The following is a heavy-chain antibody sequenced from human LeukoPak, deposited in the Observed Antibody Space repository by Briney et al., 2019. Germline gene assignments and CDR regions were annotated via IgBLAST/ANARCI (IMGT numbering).Heavy chain of an antibody. J-gene: IGHJ4*02. CDR1: GGSFSGYY. V-gene: IGHV3-53*01. CDR3: ARTSADYGSGSYEDY. CDR2: IYSGGST. D-gene: IGHD3-10*01. Sequence: PSETLSLTCAVYGGSFSGYYWSWVRQAPGKGLEWVSVIYSGGSTYYADSVKGRFTISRDNSKNTLYLQMNSLRAEDTAVYYCARTSADYGSGSYEDYWGQGTLVTVSP.